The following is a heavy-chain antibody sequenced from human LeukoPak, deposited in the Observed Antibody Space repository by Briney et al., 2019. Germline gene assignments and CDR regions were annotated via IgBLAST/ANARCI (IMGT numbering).Heavy chain of an antibody. CDR1: GYTFTSYY. CDR2: INPSGGST. J-gene: IGHJ4*02. D-gene: IGHD3-10*01. CDR3: ARSLYYGSGSYYFDY. V-gene: IGHV1-46*01. Sequence: ASVKVSCKASGYTFTSYYMHWVRQAPGQGLEWMGIINPSGGSTSYAQKFQGRVTITADKSTSTAYMELSSLRSEDTAVYYCARSLYYGSGSYYFDYWGQGTLVTVSS.